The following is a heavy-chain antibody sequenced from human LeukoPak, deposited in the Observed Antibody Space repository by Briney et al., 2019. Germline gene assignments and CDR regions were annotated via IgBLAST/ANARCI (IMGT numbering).Heavy chain of an antibody. CDR3: ARDRDRSTLEWLSLYYYYGMDV. J-gene: IGHJ6*02. D-gene: IGHD3-3*01. Sequence: PGGSLRLSCAASGFIFTKYWMHWVRQAPGKGLEWVAVIWYDGSNKYYADSVKGRFTISRDNSKNTLYLQMNSLRAEDTAVYYCARDRDRSTLEWLSLYYYYGMDVWGQGTTVTVSS. CDR2: IWYDGSNK. V-gene: IGHV3-33*08. CDR1: GFIFTKYW.